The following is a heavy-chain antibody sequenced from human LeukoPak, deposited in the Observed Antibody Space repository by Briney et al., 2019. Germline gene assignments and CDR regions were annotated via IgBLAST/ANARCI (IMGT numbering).Heavy chain of an antibody. CDR3: ARGPRLLDY. CDR2: INHSGST. Sequence: PSETLSLTCAVYGGSFSGYNWSWIRQPPGKGLEWIGEINHSGSTNYNPSLKSRVTISVDTSKNQFSLKLSSVTAADTAVYYCARGPRLLDYWGQGTLVTVSS. CDR1: GGSFSGYN. V-gene: IGHV4-34*01. J-gene: IGHJ4*02. D-gene: IGHD4-11*01.